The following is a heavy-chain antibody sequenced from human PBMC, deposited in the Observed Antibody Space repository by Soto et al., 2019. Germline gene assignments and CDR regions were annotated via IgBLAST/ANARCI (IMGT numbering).Heavy chain of an antibody. CDR1: GGSISSNY. J-gene: IGHJ6*02. CDR2: IYYTGST. V-gene: IGHV4-59*01. D-gene: IGHD3-3*01. CDR3: ARSYPNTIFGVVPSRGLDV. Sequence: SETLSLTCIVSGGSISSNYWSWIRQPPGKGLEWIGYIYYTGSTNFNPSLKNRVIISVDTSKNQFSLKLSSVTAADTAVYYCARSYPNTIFGVVPSRGLDVWGQGTTVTVSS.